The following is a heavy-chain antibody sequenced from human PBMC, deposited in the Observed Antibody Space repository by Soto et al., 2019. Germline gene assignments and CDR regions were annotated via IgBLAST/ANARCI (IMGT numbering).Heavy chain of an antibody. CDR1: GFTFSSYC. V-gene: IGHV3-33*06. D-gene: IGHD5-12*01. Sequence: GGSLRLSRAASGFTFSSYCLHWVRQAPGKGLEWVAVIWYDGSNKYYADSVKGRFTISRDNSKNTLYLQMNSLRAEDTAVYYCAKDVEMATMELDYWGQGTLVTVSS. CDR3: AKDVEMATMELDY. J-gene: IGHJ4*02. CDR2: IWYDGSNK.